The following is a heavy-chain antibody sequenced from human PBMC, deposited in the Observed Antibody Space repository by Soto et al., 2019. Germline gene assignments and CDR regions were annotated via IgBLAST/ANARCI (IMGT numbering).Heavy chain of an antibody. Sequence: SVKVSCKASGGTFSSYAISWVRQAPGRGLEWMGGIIPLFGTTNYAQKFRSRVTVTADESTSTVYMEVRSLRFEDTAVYYCARAHGSSWYNWFDPWGQGTLVTVSS. J-gene: IGHJ5*02. D-gene: IGHD6-13*01. CDR2: IIPLFGTT. V-gene: IGHV1-69*13. CDR3: ARAHGSSWYNWFDP. CDR1: GGTFSSYA.